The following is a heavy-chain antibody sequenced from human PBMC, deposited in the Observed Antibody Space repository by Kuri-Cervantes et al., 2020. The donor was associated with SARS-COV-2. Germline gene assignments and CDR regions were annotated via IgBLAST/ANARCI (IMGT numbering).Heavy chain of an antibody. V-gene: IGHV4-39*07. CDR2: IYYSGST. CDR1: GGSISSGDYY. CDR3: ARSWVSVAARYGGFDN. J-gene: IGHJ4*02. D-gene: IGHD6-19*01. Sequence: GSLRLSCTVSGGSISSGDYYWGWIRQPPGKGLEWIGSIYYSGSTHYNPSPKSRVTISVHTSKNQFSLRLNSVTAADTAIYYCARSWVSVAARYGGFDNWGQGTLVTVSS.